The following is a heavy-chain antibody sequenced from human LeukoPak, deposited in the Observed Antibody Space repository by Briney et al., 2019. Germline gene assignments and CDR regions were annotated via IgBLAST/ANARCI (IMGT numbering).Heavy chain of an antibody. CDR1: GGTFSSYA. CDR2: IIPIFGTA. CDR3: ARDSCSSSLRGPFCGSYYYYMDV. J-gene: IGHJ6*03. V-gene: IGHV1-69*13. D-gene: IGHD6-13*01. Sequence: GASVKVSCKASGGTFSSYAISWVRQAPGQGLEWMGGIIPIFGTANYAQKFQGRVTITADESTSTAYMELSSLRSEDTAVYYCARDSCSSSLRGPFCGSYYYYMDVWGKGTTVTISS.